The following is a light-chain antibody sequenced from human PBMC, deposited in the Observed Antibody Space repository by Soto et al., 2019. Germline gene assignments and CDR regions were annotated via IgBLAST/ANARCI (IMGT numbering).Light chain of an antibody. J-gene: IGLJ1*01. V-gene: IGLV2-11*01. Sequence: QSALTQPRSVSGSPGQSVTISCTGTSSDVGGYNYVSWYLQHPGKAPKVMIYDVSKRPSGVPDRFSGSKSGNTASLTISGLQSEDEVDYYCCSFAGNYIYVFGTGTKVTVL. CDR2: DVS. CDR3: CSFAGNYIYV. CDR1: SSDVGGYNY.